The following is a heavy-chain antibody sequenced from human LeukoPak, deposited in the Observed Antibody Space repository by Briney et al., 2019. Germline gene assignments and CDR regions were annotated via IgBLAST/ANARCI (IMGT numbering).Heavy chain of an antibody. CDR2: IRYDGSNK. CDR1: GFTFSSYG. D-gene: IGHD3-10*01. V-gene: IGHV3-30*02. Sequence: PGGSLRLSCAASGFTFSSYGMHWVRQAPGKGLEWVAFIRYDGSNKYYADSVKGRFTISRDNSKNTLYLQMNSLGAEDTAVYYCANRGYGSGSLDYWGQGTLVTVSS. CDR3: ANRGYGSGSLDY. J-gene: IGHJ4*02.